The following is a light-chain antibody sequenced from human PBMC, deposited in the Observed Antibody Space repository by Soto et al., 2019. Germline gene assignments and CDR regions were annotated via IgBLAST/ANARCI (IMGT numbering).Light chain of an antibody. CDR1: QSVSSSY. CDR3: QQRSNWPLT. J-gene: IGKJ4*01. CDR2: GAS. V-gene: IGKV3D-20*02. Sequence: IVLPQSPGTLSLSPGERATLSCRSSQSVSSSYLAWYQQKPGQAPRFLIYGASNRATGIPARFSGSGSGTDFTLTISSLEPEDFAVYYCQQRSNWPLTFGGGSKVDI.